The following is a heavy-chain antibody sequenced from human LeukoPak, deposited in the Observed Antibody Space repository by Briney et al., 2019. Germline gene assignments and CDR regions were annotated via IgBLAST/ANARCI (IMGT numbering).Heavy chain of an antibody. Sequence: GASVKVSCKASGYTFTAYYIHWVRQAPGQGLEWMGWISGYNGDTHYAQKFLDRATMTTDTSTSTAYMELMSLRSDDTAVYYCARGASHYGGRSGFYTDAFDVWGQGTRVTVSS. CDR2: ISGYNGDT. V-gene: IGHV1-18*01. CDR1: GYTFTAYY. CDR3: ARGASHYGGRSGFYTDAFDV. D-gene: IGHD6-19*01. J-gene: IGHJ3*01.